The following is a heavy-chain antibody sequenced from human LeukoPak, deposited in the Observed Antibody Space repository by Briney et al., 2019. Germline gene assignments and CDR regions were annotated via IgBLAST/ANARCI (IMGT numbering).Heavy chain of an antibody. CDR3: AVPYDFWSAASMDV. Sequence: SVNVSCTASGFTFPNSAVQWVRQARGQRLECVGWIVVGSGNTNYAQKFQERVTNTRDMSTSTAYMELSSLRSEDTAVYYCAVPYDFWSAASMDVWGQGTTVTVSS. CDR2: IVVGSGNT. CDR1: GFTFPNSA. J-gene: IGHJ6*02. V-gene: IGHV1-58*01. D-gene: IGHD3-3*01.